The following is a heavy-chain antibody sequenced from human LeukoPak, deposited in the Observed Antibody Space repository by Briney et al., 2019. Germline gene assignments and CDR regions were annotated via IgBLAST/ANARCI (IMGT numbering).Heavy chain of an antibody. J-gene: IGHJ4*02. CDR1: GFTFSSYA. V-gene: IGHV3-23*01. Sequence: PGGSLRLSCAASGFTFSSYAMSWVRQAPGKGLEWVSAISGSGGSTYYADSVKGRFTISRDNSKNTLYLQMNSLRAEDTAVYYCAKGGYCSGGSCHSHFDYWGQGTLVTVSS. CDR3: AKGGYCSGGSCHSHFDY. CDR2: ISGSGGST. D-gene: IGHD2-15*01.